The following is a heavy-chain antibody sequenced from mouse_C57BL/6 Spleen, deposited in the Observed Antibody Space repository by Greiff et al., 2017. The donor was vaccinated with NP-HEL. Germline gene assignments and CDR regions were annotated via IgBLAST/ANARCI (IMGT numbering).Heavy chain of an antibody. CDR3: ARQDYAY. CDR1: GFTFSDYD. D-gene: IGHD2-4*01. V-gene: IGHV5-12*01. CDR2: ISNGGGSI. Sequence: EVKLVESGGGLVQPGGSLKLSCAASGFTFSDYDMYWVRQTPEKRLEWVAYISNGGGSIYYPDTVKGRFTISRDNAKNTLYLQMSSLKSEDTAMYYCARQDYAYWGQGTLVTVSS. J-gene: IGHJ3*01.